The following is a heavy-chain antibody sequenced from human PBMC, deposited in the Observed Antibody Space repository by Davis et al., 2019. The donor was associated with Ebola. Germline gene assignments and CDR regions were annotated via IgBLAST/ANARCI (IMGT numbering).Heavy chain of an antibody. D-gene: IGHD2-2*01. CDR3: AKEIVVVPAAMDYFDY. V-gene: IGHV3-23*01. Sequence: GESLKISCAASGFTFSSYAMSWVRQAPGKGLEWVSAISGSGDSTYYADSVKGRFTISRDNSKNTLYLQMNSLRAEDTAVYYCAKEIVVVPAAMDYFDYWGQGTLVTVSS. CDR2: ISGSGDST. J-gene: IGHJ4*02. CDR1: GFTFSSYA.